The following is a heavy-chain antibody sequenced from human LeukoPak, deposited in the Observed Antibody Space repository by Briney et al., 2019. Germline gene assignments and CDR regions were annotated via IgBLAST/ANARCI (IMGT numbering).Heavy chain of an antibody. Sequence: GGSLRLSCAASGFTFSRHGMHWVRQAPGKGLEWVAVIGDTGRAKYYADSVKGRFTISRDNSRNTLYLQMNSLRAEDTAIYYCAKFSRTGYEWGQGTLVTVSS. CDR2: IGDTGRAK. V-gene: IGHV3-33*08. CDR1: GFTFSRHG. CDR3: AKFSRTGYE. D-gene: IGHD5-12*01. J-gene: IGHJ4*02.